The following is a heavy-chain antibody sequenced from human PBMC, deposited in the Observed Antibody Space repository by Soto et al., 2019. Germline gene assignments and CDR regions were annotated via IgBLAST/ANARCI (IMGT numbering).Heavy chain of an antibody. D-gene: IGHD2-21*02. CDR3: ARSGVTGIVIPSHWFDP. CDR1: GDSIGGVGY. Sequence: SETLSLTCTVSGDSIGGVGYWSWIRQFPGRGLEWIGCISSSGSTYYNPALNNRISLSLDTSQNQFSLKLLSVAAADTAIYYCARSGVTGIVIPSHWFDPWGQGTLVTVSS. V-gene: IGHV4-31*03. J-gene: IGHJ5*02. CDR2: ISSSGST.